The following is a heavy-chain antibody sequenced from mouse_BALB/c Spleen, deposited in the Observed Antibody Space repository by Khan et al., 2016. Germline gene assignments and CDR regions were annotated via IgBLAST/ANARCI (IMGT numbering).Heavy chain of an antibody. D-gene: IGHD1-1*01. CDR3: ARYYYGSSPSPPCYFDC. CDR2: ILPGSGST. Sequence: VQLQESGAELMKPGASVKISCKATGYTFSSYWIEWVKQRPGHGLEWIGEILPGSGSTNYNEKFKGKATFTADTSSNTAYMQLSSLTSEDSAVYYGARYYYGSSPSPPCYFDCWGQGTTLTVSS. V-gene: IGHV1-9*01. J-gene: IGHJ2*01. CDR1: GYTFSSYW.